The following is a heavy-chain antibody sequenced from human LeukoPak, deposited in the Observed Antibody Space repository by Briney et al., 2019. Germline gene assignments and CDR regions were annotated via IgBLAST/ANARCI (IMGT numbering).Heavy chain of an antibody. V-gene: IGHV3-30*18. J-gene: IGHJ4*02. Sequence: GGSLRLSCAAPGLPLRTNGMHGFGQAPAKGLEWVPVLSYDGSNKYYADSVKGRFTISRDNSKNTLYLQMNSLRAEDTAVYYCAKGAYDYVWGSLIDYWGQGTLVTVSS. D-gene: IGHD3-16*01. CDR2: LSYDGSNK. CDR3: AKGAYDYVWGSLIDY. CDR1: GLPLRTNG.